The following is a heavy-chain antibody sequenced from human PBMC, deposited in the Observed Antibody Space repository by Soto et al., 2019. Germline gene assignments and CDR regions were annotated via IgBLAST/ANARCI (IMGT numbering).Heavy chain of an antibody. Sequence: GGSLRLSCAASGFTFSSYGMHWVRQAPGKGLEWVAVIWYDGSNKYYADSVKGRFTISRDNSKNTLYLQMNSLRAEDTAVYYCARDSYYYDSSVRDYYYYGMDVWGQGTTVTVSS. V-gene: IGHV3-33*01. CDR3: ARDSYYYDSSVRDYYYYGMDV. D-gene: IGHD3-22*01. J-gene: IGHJ6*02. CDR1: GFTFSSYG. CDR2: IWYDGSNK.